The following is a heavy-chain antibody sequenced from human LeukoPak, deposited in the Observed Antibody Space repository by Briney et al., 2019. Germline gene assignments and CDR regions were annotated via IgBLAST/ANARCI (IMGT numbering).Heavy chain of an antibody. V-gene: IGHV3-21*01. CDR2: ISSSSSYI. J-gene: IGHJ6*02. CDR3: ARDKGYSGNIYYYGMDV. D-gene: IGHD5-12*01. CDR1: GFTFINYS. Sequence: GGSLRLSCAASGFTFINYSMNWVRQAPGKGLEWVSSISSSSSYIYYAGSVMGRFTISRDNAKNSLYLQMNSLRAEDTAVYYCARDKGYSGNIYYYGMDVWGQGTTVTVSS.